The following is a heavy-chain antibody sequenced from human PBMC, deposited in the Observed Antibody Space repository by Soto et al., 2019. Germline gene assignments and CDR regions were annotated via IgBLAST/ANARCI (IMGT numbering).Heavy chain of an antibody. J-gene: IGHJ4*02. CDR3: AKDTPPSVSGLRGQFDY. CDR1: GFTFSNYA. CDR2: ISVSSLDT. V-gene: IGHV3-23*01. D-gene: IGHD6-19*01. Sequence: EVQLLESGGGLVQPGGSLRLSCAASGFTFSNYAMTWVRQTPGKGLEWVAAISVSSLDTYYADSVKGRFTISRDNSRYVLYLNMNSLRGGDTAVYFCAKDTPPSVSGLRGQFDYWGQGILVTVSS.